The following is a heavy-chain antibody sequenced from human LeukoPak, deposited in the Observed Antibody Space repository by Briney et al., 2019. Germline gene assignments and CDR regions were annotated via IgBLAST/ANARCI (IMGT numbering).Heavy chain of an antibody. CDR2: INPNSGGT. Sequence: CASVKVFCKASGYTFSGYYIHWVRQAPGQGLEGMGWINPNSGGTNSAQKFQGRVTMTRDTSISTAYMELSRLRYDDTAIYYCEKVGETDNIDYWGQGTLVTVSS. CDR3: EKVGETDNIDY. V-gene: IGHV1-2*02. D-gene: IGHD2-21*01. J-gene: IGHJ4*02. CDR1: GYTFSGYY.